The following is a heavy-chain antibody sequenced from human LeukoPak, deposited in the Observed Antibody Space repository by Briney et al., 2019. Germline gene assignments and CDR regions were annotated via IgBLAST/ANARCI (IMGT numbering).Heavy chain of an antibody. Sequence: SETLSLTCTVSGGSISSYYWSWIRQPPGKGLEWIGYIYYSGSTNYNPSLKSRVTISVDTSKNQFSLKLSSVTAADTALYYCARVWVVVTITSGLDYWGQGTLVTVSS. V-gene: IGHV4-59*01. D-gene: IGHD5-12*01. CDR2: IYYSGST. CDR3: ARVWVVVTITSGLDY. CDR1: GGSISSYY. J-gene: IGHJ4*02.